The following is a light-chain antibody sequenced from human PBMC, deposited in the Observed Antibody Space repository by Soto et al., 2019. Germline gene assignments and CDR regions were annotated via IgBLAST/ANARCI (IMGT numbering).Light chain of an antibody. CDR2: RNN. V-gene: IGLV1-47*01. J-gene: IGLJ2*01. Sequence: QSVLTQPPSASGTPGQRFTISCSGSSSNIGINYVYWYQQLPGTAPKLLIYRNNQRPSGVPDRFSGSKSGTSASLAISGLRSEDEADYYCAAWDDSLSAYVVFGGGTQLTVL. CDR3: AAWDDSLSAYVV. CDR1: SSNIGINY.